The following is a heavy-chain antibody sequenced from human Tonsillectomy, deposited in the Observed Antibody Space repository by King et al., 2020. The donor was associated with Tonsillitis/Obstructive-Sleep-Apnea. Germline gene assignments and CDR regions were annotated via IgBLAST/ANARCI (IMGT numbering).Heavy chain of an antibody. V-gene: IGHV3-30*18. J-gene: IGHJ6*02. CDR2: ISFDGSNK. CDR3: AKEVTVVVVYVEPTADYGMDV. Sequence: QLVQSGGGVVQPGRSLRLSCAASGFTFSSYGMHWVRQAPGKGLEWVAVISFDGSNKYYADSVKGRFTISRDNSKNTLYLQMNSLRAEDTAVYYCAKEVTVVVVYVEPTADYGMDVWGQGTTVTVAS. D-gene: IGHD2-8*01. CDR1: GFTFSSYG.